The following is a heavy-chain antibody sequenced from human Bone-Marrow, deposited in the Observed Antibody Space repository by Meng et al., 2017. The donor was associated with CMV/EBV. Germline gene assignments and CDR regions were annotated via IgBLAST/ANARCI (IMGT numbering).Heavy chain of an antibody. CDR1: GFTFTSYA. J-gene: IGHJ4*02. D-gene: IGHD2-15*01. CDR3: AKDPWWGGGGDY. Sequence: GESLKISCAASGFTFTSYALHWVRQAPGKGLEWVTVISYDGSNKYYADSVKGRFTISRDNFNTMLYLEMNSLRAEDTALYYCAKDPWWGGGGDYWGQGTLVTVSS. CDR2: ISYDGSNK. V-gene: IGHV3-30*04.